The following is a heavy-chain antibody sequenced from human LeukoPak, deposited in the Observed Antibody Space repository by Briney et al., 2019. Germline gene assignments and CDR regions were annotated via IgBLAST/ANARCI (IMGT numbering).Heavy chain of an antibody. CDR1: GFTFSTYG. CDR2: IENDESDK. D-gene: IGHD2-15*01. Sequence: GGSLRLSCAASGFTFSTYGMHWVRQAPGKGLEWVAFIENDESDKYYADSVKGRFTISRDNSKNTLYLQMNSLRAEDTAVYYCAKDGYCSGGSCYPKHFDYWGQGTLVTVSS. V-gene: IGHV3-30*02. CDR3: AKDGYCSGGSCYPKHFDY. J-gene: IGHJ4*02.